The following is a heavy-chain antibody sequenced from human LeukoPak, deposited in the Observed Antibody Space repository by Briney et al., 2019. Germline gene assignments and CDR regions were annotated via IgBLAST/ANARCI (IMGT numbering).Heavy chain of an antibody. CDR1: GYSISSGYY. V-gene: IGHV4-38-2*01. CDR3: ASFPGSGWHDY. D-gene: IGHD6-19*01. CDR2: IYHSGST. J-gene: IGHJ4*02. Sequence: PSETLSLTCAVSGYSISSGYYWGWIRQPPGKGLEWIGTIYHSGSTYYNPSLKSRVTISVDTSKNQFSLKLSSVTAADTAVYYCASFPGSGWHDYWGQGTLVTVSS.